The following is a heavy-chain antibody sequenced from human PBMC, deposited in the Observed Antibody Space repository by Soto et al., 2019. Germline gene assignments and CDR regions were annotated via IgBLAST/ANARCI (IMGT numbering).Heavy chain of an antibody. D-gene: IGHD2-15*01. CDR2: IIPIFGTA. J-gene: IGHJ4*02. CDR1: GGTFSSYA. CDR3: AQVMSLGYCIY. V-gene: IGHV1-69*01. Sequence: QVQLVQSGAEVKKPGSSVKVSCKASGGTFSSYAISWVRQAPGQGLEWMGGIIPIFGTANYAQTFQGRVTISADESTSRAYMELSRLGSELTAVYYRAQVMSLGYCIYWGQRTLVTGSS.